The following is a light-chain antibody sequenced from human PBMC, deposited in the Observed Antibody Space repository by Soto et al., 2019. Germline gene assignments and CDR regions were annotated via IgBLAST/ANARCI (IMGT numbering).Light chain of an antibody. V-gene: IGKV3-20*01. CDR2: AAS. CDR3: QQYGSSSYP. CDR1: QSISSSY. Sequence: EIVLTQSPGTLSLSPGERATLSCRASQSISSSYLAWYQQKPGEAPRLLIYAASSRATGIPDRFSGSGSGSGFTLNISRLEPEDFAVYYCQQYGSSSYPFGHGTQLEIK. J-gene: IGKJ2*01.